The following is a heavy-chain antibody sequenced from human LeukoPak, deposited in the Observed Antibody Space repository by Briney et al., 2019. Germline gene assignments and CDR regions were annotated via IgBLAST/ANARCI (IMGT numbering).Heavy chain of an antibody. J-gene: IGHJ4*02. CDR3: AKCGLYTFGLYNY. V-gene: IGHV3-30*02. D-gene: IGHD5-18*01. CDR2: IRYDGSNK. CDR1: GFTFSSYG. Sequence: PGGSLRLSCVASGFTFSSYGTHWVRQAPGKGLEWVAFIRYDGSNKYYADSVKGRFTISRDNSKTTVYLQMNSLRAEDTAVYYCAKCGLYTFGLYNYWGQGTLVTVSS.